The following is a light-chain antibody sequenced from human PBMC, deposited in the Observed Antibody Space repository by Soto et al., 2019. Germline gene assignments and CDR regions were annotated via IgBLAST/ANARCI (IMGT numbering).Light chain of an antibody. J-gene: IGLJ2*01. CDR1: SGSIANNY. CDR2: ENN. CDR3: QSYDSDFVV. Sequence: NFMLTQPHSVSESPGKTLSISCTRSSGSIANNYVQWYQQRPGSAPTTVIYENNQRLSGVPDRFSGSTDGSSNSASLTISGLQTEDEADYYRQSYDSDFVVFGGGTKLTVL. V-gene: IGLV6-57*04.